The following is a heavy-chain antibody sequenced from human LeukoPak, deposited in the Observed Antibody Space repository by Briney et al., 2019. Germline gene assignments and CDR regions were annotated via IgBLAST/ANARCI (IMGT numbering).Heavy chain of an antibody. J-gene: IGHJ4*02. CDR1: GFTFSSYW. V-gene: IGHV3-7*01. D-gene: IGHD5-24*01. CDR3: AREGDGYNLSVDY. Sequence: PGGSLRLSCAASGFTFSSYWMSWVRQAPGKGREGVANIKQEGSEKYYVHSVKGRFTISRDNAKNSPYLQMNSLRAEDTAVYYCAREGDGYNLSVDYWGQGTLVTVSS. CDR2: IKQEGSEK.